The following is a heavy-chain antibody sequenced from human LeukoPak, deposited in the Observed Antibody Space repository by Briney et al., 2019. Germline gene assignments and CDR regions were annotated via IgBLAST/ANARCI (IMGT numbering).Heavy chain of an antibody. CDR3: ARAHSSGLYYYYYMDV. CDR2: MNPNSGNT. Sequence: GASVKVSCKASGYTFTGYYMHWVRQAPGQGLEWMGWMNPNSGNTGYAQKFQGRVTITRNTSISTAYMELSSLRSEDTAVYYCARAHSSGLYYYYYMDVWGKGTTVTVSS. J-gene: IGHJ6*03. CDR1: GYTFTGYY. V-gene: IGHV1-8*03. D-gene: IGHD6-19*01.